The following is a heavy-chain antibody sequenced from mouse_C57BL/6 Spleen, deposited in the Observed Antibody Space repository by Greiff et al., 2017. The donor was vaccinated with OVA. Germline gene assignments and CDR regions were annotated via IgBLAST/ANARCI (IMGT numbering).Heavy chain of an antibody. CDR2: LYPCDCST. D-gene: IGHD1-1*01. V-gene: IGHV1-78*01. J-gene: IGHJ2*01. Sequence: QVQLQQSDAELVKPGASVKISCKASGYTFTDHTIHWMKQRPEQGLEWIGFLYPCDCSTKSNEKFKGKAPLTADKSSSTAYMQLNSLTSEDSAVYFCAIYYDGSSYFDYWGQGTTRTVSS. CDR3: AIYYDGSSYFDY. CDR1: GYTFTDHT.